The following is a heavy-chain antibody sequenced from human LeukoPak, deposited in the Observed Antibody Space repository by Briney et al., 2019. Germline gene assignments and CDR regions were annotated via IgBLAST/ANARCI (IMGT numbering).Heavy chain of an antibody. D-gene: IGHD3-22*01. CDR1: GFTFSSYA. V-gene: IGHV4-30-4*08. Sequence: LRLSCAASGFTFSSYAMSWIRQPPGKGLEWIGYIYYSGSTYYNPSLKSRVTISVDTSKNQFSLKLSSVTAADTAVYYCARATYYYDSSGYYYYFDYWGQGTLVTVSS. CDR2: IYYSGST. CDR3: ARATYYYDSSGYYYYFDY. J-gene: IGHJ4*02.